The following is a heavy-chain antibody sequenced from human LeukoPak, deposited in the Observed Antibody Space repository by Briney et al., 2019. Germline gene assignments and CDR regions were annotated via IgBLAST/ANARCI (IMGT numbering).Heavy chain of an antibody. J-gene: IGHJ4*02. V-gene: IGHV2-70*11. Sequence: SGPTLVNPTQTLTLTCTFSGFSLSTSKMCVSWIRQPPGKALEWLARIDWDDDKYYSTVLKTRLTISKDTSKNQVVLTMTNMDPVDTATYYCARTIIGTTIDYWGQGTLVTVSS. CDR1: GFSLSTSKMC. D-gene: IGHD1-7*01. CDR3: ARTIIGTTIDY. CDR2: IDWDDDK.